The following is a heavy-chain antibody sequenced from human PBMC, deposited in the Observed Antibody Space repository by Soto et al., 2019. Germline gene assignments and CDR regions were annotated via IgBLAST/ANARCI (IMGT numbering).Heavy chain of an antibody. V-gene: IGHV3-11*01. J-gene: IGHJ6*02. CDR1: GFTFSDYY. CDR3: VRGNFYYGMDV. Sequence: LRLSCTTSGFTFSDYYMTWVRQAPGKGLEWISYMSGSGDAIYYADSVKGRFTISRDNAKNSLHLEMNNLRVEDTAMYYCVRGNFYYGMDVWGQGTTVTVSS. CDR2: MSGSGDAI.